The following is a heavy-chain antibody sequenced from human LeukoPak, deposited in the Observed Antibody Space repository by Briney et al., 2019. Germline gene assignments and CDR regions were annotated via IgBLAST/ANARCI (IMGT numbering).Heavy chain of an antibody. J-gene: IGHJ5*02. CDR3: ARDIGYYYYGSGSYYTAWFDP. V-gene: IGHV6-1*01. CDR1: GGSISSYY. CDR2: TYYRSKWYN. Sequence: SETLSLTCTVSGGSISSYYWNWIRQSPSRGLEWLGRTYYRSKWYNDYAVSVKSRITINPDTSKNQFSLQLNSVTPEDTAVYYCARDIGYYYYGSGSYYTAWFDPWGQGTLVTVSS. D-gene: IGHD3-10*01.